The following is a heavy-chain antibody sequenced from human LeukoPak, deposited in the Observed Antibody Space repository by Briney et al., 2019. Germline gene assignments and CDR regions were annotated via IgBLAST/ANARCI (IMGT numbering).Heavy chain of an antibody. Sequence: PGGSLRLSCAASGFTFDDYAMHWVRQAPGKGLEWVSGISWNSGSIGYADSVKGRFTISRDNAKNSLYLQMNSLRAEDTALYYCAKVGSSGWYVWYFDLWGRGTLVTVSS. CDR3: AKVGSSGWYVWYFDL. J-gene: IGHJ2*01. CDR2: ISWNSGSI. V-gene: IGHV3-9*01. D-gene: IGHD6-19*01. CDR1: GFTFDDYA.